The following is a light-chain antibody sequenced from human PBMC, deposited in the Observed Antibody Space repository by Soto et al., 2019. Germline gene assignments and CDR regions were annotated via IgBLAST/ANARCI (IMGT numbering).Light chain of an antibody. V-gene: IGKV3-20*01. CDR1: QSVNSSS. CDR3: QQYGSSPPLT. CDR2: GAS. J-gene: IGKJ4*01. Sequence: EIVLTQSPGTLPLSPGERATLSCRASQSVNSSSLAWYKQKAGQAPRLLIYGASSRATGIPDRFSGSGSGTDFTLTISRLEPEDFAVYYCQQYGSSPPLTFGGGTKVEIK.